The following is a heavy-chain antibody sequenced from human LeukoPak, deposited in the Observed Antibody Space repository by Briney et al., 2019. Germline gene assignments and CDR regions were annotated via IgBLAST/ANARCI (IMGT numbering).Heavy chain of an antibody. Sequence: GGSLRLSCAASGFTFSSYAMSWVRQAPGKGLEWVSYITNSGGAVHYADSMRGRFTVSRDNAKNSLYLQMNSLRADDTAVYYCARGVSPTALNYWGQGTLVTVSS. J-gene: IGHJ4*02. CDR3: ARGVSPTALNY. D-gene: IGHD2-2*01. CDR2: ITNSGGAV. V-gene: IGHV3-48*04. CDR1: GFTFSSYA.